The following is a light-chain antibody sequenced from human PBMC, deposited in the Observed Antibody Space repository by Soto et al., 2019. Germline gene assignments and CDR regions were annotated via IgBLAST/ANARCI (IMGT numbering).Light chain of an antibody. Sequence: EIVMTQSPATLSVSPGERATLSCRASQSVSSNLAWYQQKPGQAPRLLIYGASTRATGIPARFSGSGSGTEFTLTISSPQSEDFAVYSCQQYNNWPLTFGGGTKVEIK. V-gene: IGKV3-15*01. CDR2: GAS. CDR3: QQYNNWPLT. CDR1: QSVSSN. J-gene: IGKJ4*01.